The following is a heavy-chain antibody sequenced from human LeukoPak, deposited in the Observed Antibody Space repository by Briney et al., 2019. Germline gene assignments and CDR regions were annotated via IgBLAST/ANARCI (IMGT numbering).Heavy chain of an antibody. CDR1: GFTLKNFG. CDR3: VRGADMNYNFENSFYFDS. CDR2: IWYDGSQI. J-gene: IGHJ4*02. D-gene: IGHD3-3*01. Sequence: GGSLRLSCAVSGFTLKNFGMHWVRQAPGKGLEGVALIWYDGSQIHYIDSVKGRFAISRENSMNILYLEMNGLRVEDTAVYYCVRGADMNYNFENSFYFDSWGQGALVIVSS. V-gene: IGHV3-33*01.